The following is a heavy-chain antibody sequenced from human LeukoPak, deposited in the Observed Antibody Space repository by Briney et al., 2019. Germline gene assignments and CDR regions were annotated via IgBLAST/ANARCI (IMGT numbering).Heavy chain of an antibody. CDR3: ARARSMLRLRSSFDF. V-gene: IGHV3-23*01. Sequence: GGSLRLSCAASGFTFNDFAMTWVRQAPGKGLEWVSSIGDAGTYYADSVKGRFTISRDNSKNMLYLQLNSLRAGDTAIYFCARARSMLRLRSSFDFWGQGALVTVSS. CDR1: GFTFNDFA. D-gene: IGHD2-21*02. CDR2: IGDAGT. J-gene: IGHJ4*02.